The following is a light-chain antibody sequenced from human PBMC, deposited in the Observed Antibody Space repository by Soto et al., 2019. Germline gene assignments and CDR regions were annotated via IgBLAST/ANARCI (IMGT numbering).Light chain of an antibody. CDR1: QSVSSN. CDR3: QQYGSSPLIT. J-gene: IGKJ5*01. V-gene: IGKV3-15*01. CDR2: GAS. Sequence: EILMTQSPSTLSVSPGERATLSCGAGQSVSSNLASYQQKPGQAPRLLRYGASTRATGIPARFSGSGSGTGFTLTISRLEPEDFAAYYCQQYGSSPLITFGQGTRLEIK.